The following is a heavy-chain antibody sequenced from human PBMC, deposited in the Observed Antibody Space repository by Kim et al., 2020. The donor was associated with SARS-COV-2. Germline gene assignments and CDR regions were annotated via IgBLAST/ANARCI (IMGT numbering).Heavy chain of an antibody. CDR3: SSSTVGAYLDY. Sequence: GGSLRLSCAVSGSSVRSSYMTWVRQAPGKGLEWVSAIHDAGSTYYADSVKGRFTISRDIPKDTLYLQMNSLRAEDTAVYYCSSSTVGAYLDYWGQGSLVT. CDR1: GSSVRSSY. D-gene: IGHD1-26*01. V-gene: IGHV3-53*01. J-gene: IGHJ4*02. CDR2: IHDAGST.